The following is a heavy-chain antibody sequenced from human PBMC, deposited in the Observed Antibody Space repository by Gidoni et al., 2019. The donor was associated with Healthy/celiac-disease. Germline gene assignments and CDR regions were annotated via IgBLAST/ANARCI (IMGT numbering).Heavy chain of an antibody. CDR2: ISSSSSYI. D-gene: IGHD3-3*01. V-gene: IGHV3-21*01. Sequence: EVQLVESGGGLVKPGGSLRLSCAASGFTFRRSRMNWVRQAPGKGLEWVSSISSSSSYIYYADSVKGRFTISRDNAKNSLYLQMNSLRAEDTAVYYCARNEYYDFWSGYPHRFDYWGQGTLVTVSS. CDR3: ARNEYYDFWSGYPHRFDY. CDR1: GFTFRRSR. J-gene: IGHJ4*02.